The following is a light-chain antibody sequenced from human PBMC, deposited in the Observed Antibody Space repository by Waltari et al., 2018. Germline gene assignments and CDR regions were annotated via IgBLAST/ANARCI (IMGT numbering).Light chain of an antibody. CDR2: DAS. CDR3: QQYATSPIT. CDR1: QSVSSNY. Sequence: EIVLTQSPGTLSLSPGERATLSCRASQSVSSNYLAWYQQRPGQAPTLLISDASSRATGIPDRFSGSGSGTDFTLTISRLEPEDFAVYYCQQYATSPITLGQGTRLEIK. V-gene: IGKV3-20*01. J-gene: IGKJ5*01.